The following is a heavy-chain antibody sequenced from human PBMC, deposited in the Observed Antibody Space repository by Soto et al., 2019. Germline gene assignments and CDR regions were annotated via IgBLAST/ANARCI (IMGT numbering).Heavy chain of an antibody. D-gene: IGHD3-10*01. Sequence: VASVKVSCKASGYTFTSYGISWVRQAPGQGLEWMGWISAYNGNTNYAQKLQGRVTMTTDTSTSTAYMELRSLRSDDTAVYYCARAYYYGSGSYYQYGMDVWGQGTTVTVS. V-gene: IGHV1-18*01. CDR3: ARAYYYGSGSYYQYGMDV. CDR2: ISAYNGNT. CDR1: GYTFTSYG. J-gene: IGHJ6*02.